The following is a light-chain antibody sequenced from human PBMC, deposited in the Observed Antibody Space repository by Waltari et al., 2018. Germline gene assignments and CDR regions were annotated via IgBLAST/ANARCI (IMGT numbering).Light chain of an antibody. J-gene: IGLJ1*01. CDR2: EVN. CDR1: SSDVGGSNY. Sequence: QSALTQPPSASGSPGQSVTISCTGTSSDVGGSNYVSWYQQHPGKVPKLIIYEVNKRPSGVPDRFSGTKSGNTASLTVSGLQAEDESDYYCFSYAGSDTFVFGSGTRITVL. CDR3: FSYAGSDTFV. V-gene: IGLV2-8*01.